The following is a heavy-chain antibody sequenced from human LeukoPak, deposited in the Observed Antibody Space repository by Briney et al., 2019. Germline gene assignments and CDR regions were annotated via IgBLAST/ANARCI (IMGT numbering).Heavy chain of an antibody. CDR2: ISSSSSYI. V-gene: IGHV3-21*01. Sequence: PGGSLRLSCVASGFTFSTYGMSWVRQAPGKGLEWVSSISSSSSYIYYADSVKGRFTISRDNAKNSLYLQMNSLRAEDTAVYYCARDLGRLDYWGQGTLVTVSS. CDR3: ARDLGRLDY. CDR1: GFTFSTYG. J-gene: IGHJ4*02.